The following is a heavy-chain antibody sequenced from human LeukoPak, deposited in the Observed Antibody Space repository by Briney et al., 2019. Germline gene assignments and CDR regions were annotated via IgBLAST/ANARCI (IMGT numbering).Heavy chain of an antibody. CDR1: GYTFTSYY. CDR3: ARDDVGYYYDSSGYYRGFDY. V-gene: IGHV1-69*13. J-gene: IGHJ4*02. Sequence: SVKVSCKASGYTFTSYYMHWVRQAPGQGLEWMGGIIPIFGTANYAQKFQGRVTITADESTSTAYMELSSLRSEDTAVYYCARDDVGYYYDSSGYYRGFDYWGQGTLVTVSS. D-gene: IGHD3-22*01. CDR2: IIPIFGTA.